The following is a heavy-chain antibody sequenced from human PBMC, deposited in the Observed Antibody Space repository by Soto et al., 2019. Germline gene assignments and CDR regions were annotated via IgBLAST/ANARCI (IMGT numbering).Heavy chain of an antibody. J-gene: IGHJ4*02. CDR3: AHGLRRAHCSGGNCYYFTY. CDR2: LFWADDT. Sequence: QITLKETGPTLVKPTQALALTCTFSGFSLSADGVGVGWIRQPPGKAPERLAILFWADDTRYRPSLETRLTITKDTSKNQVVLTMTNMDPVDTATYFCAHGLRRAHCSGGNCYYFTYWGQGAQVTVSS. V-gene: IGHV2-5*02. CDR1: GFSLSADGVG. D-gene: IGHD2-15*01.